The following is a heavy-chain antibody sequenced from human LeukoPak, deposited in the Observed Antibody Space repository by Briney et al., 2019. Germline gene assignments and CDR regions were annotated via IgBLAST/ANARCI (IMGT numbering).Heavy chain of an antibody. CDR2: INPSGGST. CDR3: ARGGGGDRLDY. V-gene: IGHV1-46*01. J-gene: IGHJ4*02. CDR1: GYTLTIYY. D-gene: IGHD3-3*01. Sequence: ASVKVSCKASGYTLTIYYMHWVRQAPGQGLEWMGIINPSGGSTNYAQKFQGRVTLTRDTSTSTVYTELSSLTSEDTAVYYCARGGGGDRLDYWGQGTLVTVSS.